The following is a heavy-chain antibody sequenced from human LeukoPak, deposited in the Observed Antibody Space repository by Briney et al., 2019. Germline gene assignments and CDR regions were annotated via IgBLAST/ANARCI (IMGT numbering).Heavy chain of an antibody. J-gene: IGHJ4*02. CDR1: GFTFSSYA. CDR3: ARDDGFSSYSY. V-gene: IGHV3-30-3*01. D-gene: IGHD3/OR15-3a*01. Sequence: PGGSLRLSCAASGFTFSSYAMHWVRQAPGKGLEWVAVISYDGSNKYYADSVKGRFTISRDNAKNSLYLQMNSLTAEDTAVYYCARDDGFSSYSYWGQGTLVIVSS. CDR2: ISYDGSNK.